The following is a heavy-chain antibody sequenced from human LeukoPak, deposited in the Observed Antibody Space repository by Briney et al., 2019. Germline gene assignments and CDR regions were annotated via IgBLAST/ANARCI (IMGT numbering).Heavy chain of an antibody. CDR1: GFTFSSNS. CDR2: INGGGGET. Sequence: GGSLRLSCAASGFTFSSNSMTWVRQAPGKGLEWVSDINGGGGETYYVGSVKGRFTISRDNAKNSLYLQMNSLRAEDTAVYYCARQGSVAVSIHAFDIWGQGTMVTVSS. J-gene: IGHJ3*02. D-gene: IGHD5/OR15-5a*01. CDR3: ARQGSVAVSIHAFDI. V-gene: IGHV3-7*01.